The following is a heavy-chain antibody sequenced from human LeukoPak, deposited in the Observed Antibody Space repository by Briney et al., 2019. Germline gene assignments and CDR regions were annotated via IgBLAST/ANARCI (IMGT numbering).Heavy chain of an antibody. CDR1: GGSISSSSYY. V-gene: IGHV4-31*03. Sequence: SETLSLTCTVSGGSISSSSYYWGWIRQPPGKGLEWIGYIYYSGSTYYNPSLKSRVTISVDTSKNQFSLKLSSVTAADTAVYYCAREGYGSGPFDYWGQGTLVTVSS. J-gene: IGHJ4*02. D-gene: IGHD3-10*01. CDR3: AREGYGSGPFDY. CDR2: IYYSGST.